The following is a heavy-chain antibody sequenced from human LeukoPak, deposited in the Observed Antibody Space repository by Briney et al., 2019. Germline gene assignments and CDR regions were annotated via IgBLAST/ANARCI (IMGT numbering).Heavy chain of an antibody. V-gene: IGHV3-43*02. Sequence: PGGSLRLSCAASGFTFDDYVMHWVRQAPGKGLEWVSFISGDGGATYYADSAKGRFTISRDNGRKSLYLQMDSLRTEDTALYHCAKGGYTYGGRLFDYWGQGTLVTVSS. D-gene: IGHD5-18*01. CDR3: AKGGYTYGGRLFDY. J-gene: IGHJ4*02. CDR1: GFTFDDYV. CDR2: ISGDGGAT.